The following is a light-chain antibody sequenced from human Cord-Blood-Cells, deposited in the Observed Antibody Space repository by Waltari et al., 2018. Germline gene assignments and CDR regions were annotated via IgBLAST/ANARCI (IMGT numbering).Light chain of an antibody. J-gene: IGKJ2*01. Sequence: EIVMTQSPATLSVSPGERATLSCRASQSVRSNLAWYQQKPGQAPRLLIYGASTRATVIPAMFSSSGSGTGFTLTIISLQSEDFAVYYCQQYNNWPPATFGQGTKLESK. V-gene: IGKV3-15*01. CDR3: QQYNNWPPAT. CDR2: GAS. CDR1: QSVRSN.